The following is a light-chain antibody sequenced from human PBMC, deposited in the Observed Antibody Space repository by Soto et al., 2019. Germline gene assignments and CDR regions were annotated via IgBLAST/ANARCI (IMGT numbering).Light chain of an antibody. J-gene: IGLJ2*01. Sequence: QPVLTQSPSASASLGASVKLTCTLRSGHSSYAIAWHQQQPEKSPRYLMKLNSDGSHSKGDGIPDRFSGSSSGAERYLTISSLQSEDEADYYCQTWGTAGVVFGGGTKLTVL. CDR1: SGHSSYA. CDR3: QTWGTAGVV. CDR2: LNSDGSH. V-gene: IGLV4-69*01.